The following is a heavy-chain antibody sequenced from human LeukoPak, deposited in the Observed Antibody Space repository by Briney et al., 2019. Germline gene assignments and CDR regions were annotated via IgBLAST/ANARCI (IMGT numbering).Heavy chain of an antibody. Sequence: GGSLRLSCAASGFTFSSYGMHWVRQAPGKGLEWVAFIRYDGSNKYYADSVKGRFTISRDNSKNTLYLQMNSLRAEDTAVYYCAKADQWELAYFDYWGQGTLVTVSS. V-gene: IGHV3-30*02. CDR2: IRYDGSNK. CDR3: AKADQWELAYFDY. CDR1: GFTFSSYG. D-gene: IGHD1-26*01. J-gene: IGHJ4*02.